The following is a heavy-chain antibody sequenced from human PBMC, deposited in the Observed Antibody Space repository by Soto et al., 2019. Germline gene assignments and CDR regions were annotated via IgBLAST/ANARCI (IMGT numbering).Heavy chain of an antibody. J-gene: IGHJ4*02. CDR1: GFTFSSYA. CDR3: AKEGASSWYFFDY. CDR2: ISGSGGGA. V-gene: IGHV3-23*01. D-gene: IGHD6-13*01. Sequence: PGGSLRLSCAASGFTFSSYAMNWVRQPPGKGLEWVSTISGSGGGAYYADSVKGRFTISRDNSKNTLYLQMNSLRAEDTAIYYCAKEGASSWYFFDYCGQGTLVTVSS.